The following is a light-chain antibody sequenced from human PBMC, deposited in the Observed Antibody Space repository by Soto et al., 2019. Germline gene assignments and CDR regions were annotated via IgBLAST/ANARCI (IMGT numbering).Light chain of an antibody. CDR1: SSNIASNA. J-gene: IGLJ3*02. CDR3: SAWDDGLNAWV. V-gene: IGLV1-44*01. Sequence: QSVLTQPPSASGTPGQRGTISCSGSSSNIASNAVNWYRQLPGTAPKLLIYSNNQRPSGVPARFSGSKSGTSASLAISGLQSEDEADYYCSAWDDGLNAWVFGGGTKVTVL. CDR2: SNN.